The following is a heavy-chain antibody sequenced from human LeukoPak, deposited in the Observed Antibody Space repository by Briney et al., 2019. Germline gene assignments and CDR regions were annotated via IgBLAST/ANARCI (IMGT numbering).Heavy chain of an antibody. J-gene: IGHJ4*02. V-gene: IGHV3-23*01. D-gene: IGHD3-22*01. CDR1: GFTFSSYA. Sequence: AGGSLRLSCAASGFTFSSYAMSWVRQAPGKGLEGVSAISASGGSTYYADSVNGRFTISRDNSKNTLYLQMNSLRAEDPAVYYCAKDGVVVPTVIVVVAYFDYWGQGTLVTVSS. CDR2: ISASGGST. CDR3: AKDGVVVPTVIVVVAYFDY.